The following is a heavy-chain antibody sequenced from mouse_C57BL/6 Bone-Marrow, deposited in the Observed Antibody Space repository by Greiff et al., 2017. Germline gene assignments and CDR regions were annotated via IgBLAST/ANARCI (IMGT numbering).Heavy chain of an antibody. CDR1: GYTFTDYE. D-gene: IGHD1-1*01. Sequence: ESGAELVRPGASVTLSCKASGYTFTDYEMHWVKQTPVHGLEWIGAIDPETGGTAYNQKFKGKAILTADKSSSTAYMELRSLTSEDSAVYYCTREGDYYGSSFDYWGQGTTLTVSS. V-gene: IGHV1-15*01. J-gene: IGHJ2*01. CDR2: IDPETGGT. CDR3: TREGDYYGSSFDY.